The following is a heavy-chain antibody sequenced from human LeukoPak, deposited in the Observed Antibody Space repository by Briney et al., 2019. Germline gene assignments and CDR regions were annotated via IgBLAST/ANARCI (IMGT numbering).Heavy chain of an antibody. Sequence: GGSLRLSCSASGFTFSYYAMHWVRQAPGKGLEYVSVINSNGGSTFYADSVKGRFTISRDNSKNTLHLQMSSLRADDTAVYYCASRGGSGKYDFDFWGQGTLVTVSS. CDR1: GFTFSYYA. CDR3: ASRGGSGKYDFDF. V-gene: IGHV3-64D*09. CDR2: INSNGGST. D-gene: IGHD3-10*01. J-gene: IGHJ4*02.